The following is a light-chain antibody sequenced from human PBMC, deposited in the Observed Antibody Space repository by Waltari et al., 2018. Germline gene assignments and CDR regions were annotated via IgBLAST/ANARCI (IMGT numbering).Light chain of an antibody. V-gene: IGKV1-16*02. CDR1: QGIGDY. CDR2: AAS. Sequence: DIQMTQSPSSLSASVGDRVTITCRASQGIGDYLAWFQQKPGKAPKSLIFAASRLQSGVPSKFSGSGSGTDFTLTISNLQPEEFASYYCQQYNSYPLTIGGGTKVEIK. J-gene: IGKJ4*01. CDR3: QQYNSYPLT.